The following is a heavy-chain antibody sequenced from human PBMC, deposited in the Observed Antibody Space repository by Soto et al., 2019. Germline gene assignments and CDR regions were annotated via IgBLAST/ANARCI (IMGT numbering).Heavy chain of an antibody. J-gene: IGHJ6*02. Sequence: SVEISCKASGYNFFSYYIHWVRQAPGQGPEWMGWINPNSGGTNYAQRFQGWVTMTRDRSISTAYMELSRLKSDDTAVYYCARVGGGLASLGYYGMDVWGQGTTVTVSS. D-gene: IGHD3-10*01. CDR1: GYNFFSYY. V-gene: IGHV1-2*04. CDR2: INPNSGGT. CDR3: ARVGGGLASLGYYGMDV.